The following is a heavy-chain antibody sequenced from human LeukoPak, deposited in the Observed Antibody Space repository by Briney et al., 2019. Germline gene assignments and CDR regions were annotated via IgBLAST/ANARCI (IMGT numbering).Heavy chain of an antibody. CDR2: ISYDGSNK. J-gene: IGHJ4*02. CDR3: AKDWEQWLVLGYFDY. V-gene: IGHV3-30*18. CDR1: GFTFSSYG. Sequence: PGRSLRLSCAASGFTFSSYGMHWVRQAPGKGLEWVAVISYDGSNKYYADSVKGRFTISRDNSKNTLYLQMNSLRAEDTAVYYCAKDWEQWLVLGYFDYWGQGTLVTVSS. D-gene: IGHD6-19*01.